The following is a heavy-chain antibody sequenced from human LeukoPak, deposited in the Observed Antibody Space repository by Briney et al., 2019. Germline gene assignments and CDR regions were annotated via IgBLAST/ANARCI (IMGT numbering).Heavy chain of an antibody. Sequence: ASVKVSCKASGYTFNSYSITWFRQAPGQGLEWMGWIGGYNGDTLYPQKFQGRVTVTTDTSSSTAYMELRSLRSDDTAVYYCARDISGGEDYWGQGTLATVSS. V-gene: IGHV1-18*01. J-gene: IGHJ4*02. CDR3: ARDISGGEDY. D-gene: IGHD3-16*01. CDR1: GYTFNSYS. CDR2: IGGYNGDT.